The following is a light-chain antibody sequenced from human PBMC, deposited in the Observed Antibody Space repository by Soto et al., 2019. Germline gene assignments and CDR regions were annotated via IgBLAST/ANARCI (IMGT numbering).Light chain of an antibody. CDR3: SSYTGRSTVV. J-gene: IGLJ2*01. CDR1: SGDVGGYDY. Sequence: QSALTQPASVSGSPGQSITISCTGSSGDVGGYDYVSWYQQHPGKVPKLMIYDVTNRPSGVSSRFSGSKSGNTASLTISGLRAEDEADYYCSSYTGRSTVVFGGGTKLTVL. CDR2: DVT. V-gene: IGLV2-14*03.